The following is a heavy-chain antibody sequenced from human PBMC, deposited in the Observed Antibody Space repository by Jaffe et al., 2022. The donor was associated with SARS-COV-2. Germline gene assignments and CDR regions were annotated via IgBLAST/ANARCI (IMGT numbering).Heavy chain of an antibody. CDR1: GFTFSSYA. V-gene: IGHV3-30-3*01. D-gene: IGHD6-6*01. CDR2: ISYDGSNK. Sequence: QVQLVESGGGVVQPGRSLRLSCAASGFTFSSYAMHWVRQAPGKGLEWVAVISYDGSNKYYADSVKGRFTISRDNSKNTLYLQMNSLRAEDTAVYYCAREQLRGDYGMDVWGQGTTVTVSS. J-gene: IGHJ6*02. CDR3: AREQLRGDYGMDV.